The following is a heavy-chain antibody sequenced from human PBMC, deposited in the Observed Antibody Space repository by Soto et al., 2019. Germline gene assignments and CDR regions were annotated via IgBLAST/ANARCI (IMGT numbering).Heavy chain of an antibody. Sequence: LSLTCAVYGGSFSGYYWSWIRQPPGKGLEWIGEINHSGSTNYNPSLKSRVTISVDTSKNQFSLKLSSVTAADTAVYYCARGPAGGAPLDYWGQGTLVTVSS. D-gene: IGHD3-16*01. CDR2: INHSGST. J-gene: IGHJ4*02. V-gene: IGHV4-34*01. CDR3: ARGPAGGAPLDY. CDR1: GGSFSGYY.